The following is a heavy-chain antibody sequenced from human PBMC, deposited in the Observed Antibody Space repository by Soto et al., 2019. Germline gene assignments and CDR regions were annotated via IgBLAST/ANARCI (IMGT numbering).Heavy chain of an antibody. CDR2: ISWNSGSI. V-gene: IGHV3-9*01. CDR1: GFTFDDYA. J-gene: IGHJ4*02. CDR3: AREDRDIVVVPAAILPDY. D-gene: IGHD2-2*02. Sequence: EVQLVESGGGLVQPGRSLRLSCAASGFTFDDYAMHWVRQAPGKGLEWVSGISWNSGSIGYADSVKGRFTISRDNAKNSLYLQMNSLRAEDTAVYYCAREDRDIVVVPAAILPDYWGQGTLVTVSS.